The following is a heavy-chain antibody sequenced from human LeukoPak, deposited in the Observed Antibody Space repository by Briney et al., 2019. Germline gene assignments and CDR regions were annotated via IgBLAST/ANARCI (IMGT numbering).Heavy chain of an antibody. CDR3: ARRRLWFGELPIDY. Sequence: SETLSLTCAVYGGSFSGYYWSWIRQPPGKGLEWIGDINHSGSTNYNPSLKSRITVSVDTSKNQFSLKLSSVTAADTAVHYCARRRLWFGELPIDYWGQGTLVTVSS. D-gene: IGHD3-10*01. CDR1: GGSFSGYY. CDR2: INHSGST. V-gene: IGHV4-34*01. J-gene: IGHJ4*02.